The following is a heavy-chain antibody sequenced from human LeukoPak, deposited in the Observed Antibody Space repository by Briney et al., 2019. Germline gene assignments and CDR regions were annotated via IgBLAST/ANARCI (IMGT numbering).Heavy chain of an antibody. V-gene: IGHV3-48*04. CDR1: GFTFSSYS. Sequence: GGSLRLSCAASGFTFSSYSMNWVRQAPGKGLEWVSYISSSGSTIYYADSVKGRFTISRNNAKNSLYLQMNSLRAEDTAVYYCAKDAAHYYDSSGYYGAFDIWGQGTMVTVSS. J-gene: IGHJ3*02. CDR3: AKDAAHYYDSSGYYGAFDI. CDR2: ISSSGSTI. D-gene: IGHD3-22*01.